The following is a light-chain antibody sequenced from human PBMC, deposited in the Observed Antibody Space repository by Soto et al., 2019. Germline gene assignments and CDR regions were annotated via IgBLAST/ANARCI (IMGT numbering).Light chain of an antibody. CDR2: TVS. CDR1: QTISSNF. Sequence: EIVLTQSPGTLSLSPGDTATLSCRASQTISSNFLAWYQQKTGQAPRPLIYTVSTRATGIPDKFSGSESGTQFTLTIGRLEPDDFAGYHCQQWGRSPCTFDQGTKVEIK. CDR3: QQWGRSPCT. J-gene: IGKJ1*01. V-gene: IGKV3-20*01.